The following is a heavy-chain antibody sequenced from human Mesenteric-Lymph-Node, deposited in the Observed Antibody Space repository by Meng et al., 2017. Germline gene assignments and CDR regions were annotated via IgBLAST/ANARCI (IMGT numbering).Heavy chain of an antibody. CDR3: AKDPGYSSGWYYFDY. CDR2: ISWNSGSI. V-gene: IGHV3-9*01. D-gene: IGHD6-19*01. CDR1: GFTFDDYA. Sequence: GGSLKISCAASGFTFDDYAMHWVRQAPGKGLEWVSGISWNSGSIGYADSVKGRFTISRDNAKNSLYLQMNSLRAEDTALYYCAKDPGYSSGWYYFDYWGQGTLVTVSS. J-gene: IGHJ4*02.